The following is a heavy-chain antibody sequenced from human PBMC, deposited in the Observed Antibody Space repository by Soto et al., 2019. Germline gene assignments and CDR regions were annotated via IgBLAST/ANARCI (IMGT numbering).Heavy chain of an antibody. V-gene: IGHV4-34*01. D-gene: IGHD1-26*01. CDR2: INHSGST. J-gene: IGHJ6*02. Sequence: SETLSLSCAVSGGTFSGYYWSWIRQPPGKGLEWIGEINHSGSTNYNPSLESRVTISVDTSKNQFSLKLSSVTAADTAVYYCARGRGGATRYYYYGMDVWGQGTTVTVSS. CDR3: ARGRGGATRYYYYGMDV. CDR1: GGTFSGYY.